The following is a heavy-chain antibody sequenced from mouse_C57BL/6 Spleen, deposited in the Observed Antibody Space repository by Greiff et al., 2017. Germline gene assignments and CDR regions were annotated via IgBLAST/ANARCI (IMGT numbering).Heavy chain of an antibody. J-gene: IGHJ2*01. CDR2: IYPGGGYT. CDR3: ARGVYGSSFDY. CDR1: GYTFTNYW. Sequence: VQLQQSGAELVRPGPSVKMSCKASGYTFTNYWIGWAKQRPGHGLEWIGDIYPGGGYTNYNEKFKGKATLTADKSSSTAYMQFSSLTSEDSAIYYCARGVYGSSFDYWGQGTTLTVSS. V-gene: IGHV1-63*01. D-gene: IGHD1-1*01.